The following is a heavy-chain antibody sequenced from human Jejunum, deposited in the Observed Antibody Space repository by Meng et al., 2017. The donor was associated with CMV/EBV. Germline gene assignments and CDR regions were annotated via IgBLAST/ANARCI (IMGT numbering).Heavy chain of an antibody. V-gene: IGHV1-2*06. Sequence: VQFGSGVKNAGGLLCASCKASVETFTDRCVDWLRQAPGPGLESMRRINPNRGGTNYAQNFQCRATMTRDRSISTAYMELSRLTSDDTAVYHCAVTSPVVVIEGTYGMDVWGQGTMVTVSS. CDR2: INPNRGGT. D-gene: IGHD2-2*01. J-gene: IGHJ6*02. CDR1: VETFTDRC. CDR3: AVTSPVVVIEGTYGMDV.